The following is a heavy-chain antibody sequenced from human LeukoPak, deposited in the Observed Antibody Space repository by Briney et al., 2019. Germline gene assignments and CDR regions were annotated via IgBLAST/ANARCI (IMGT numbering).Heavy chain of an antibody. CDR3: VRDARGDGDYGWFDP. J-gene: IGHJ5*02. Sequence: PSETLSLTCSVSGGSISSGGHYWNWIRQHPGKGLEWIGYISYSGSTYYNASLKSQVTISVDTSKNQFSLRLRSVTAADTAVYYCVRDARGDGDYGWFDPWGQGALVTISS. V-gene: IGHV4-31*01. CDR2: ISYSGST. D-gene: IGHD4-17*01. CDR1: GGSISSGGHY.